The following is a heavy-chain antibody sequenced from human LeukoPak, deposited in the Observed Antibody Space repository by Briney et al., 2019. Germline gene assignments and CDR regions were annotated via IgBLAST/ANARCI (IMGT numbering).Heavy chain of an antibody. V-gene: IGHV4-31*03. CDR1: GGSISSGGYY. CDR2: IYYSGST. D-gene: IGHD3-10*01. J-gene: IGHJ6*02. Sequence: SETLSLTCTVSGGSISSGGYYWSWIRQHPGKGLEWIGYIYYSGSTYYNPSLKSRVTISVDTSKNQFSLKLSSVTAADTAVYSCARVFGAPGDNYYNGRAVGGQGPRATVS. CDR3: ARVFGAPGDNYYNGRAV.